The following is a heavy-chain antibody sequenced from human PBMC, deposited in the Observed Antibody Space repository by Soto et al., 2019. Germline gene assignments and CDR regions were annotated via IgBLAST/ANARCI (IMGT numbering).Heavy chain of an antibody. J-gene: IGHJ4*02. CDR1: GSTFSSYG. V-gene: IGHV3-33*01. Sequence: GGSLRLSCAASGSTFSSYGMHWVRQAPGKGLEWVAVIWYDGSNKDYADSVKGRFTISRDNSKNTLYLQMNSLRAEDTAVYYCARTAAVGTYFDYGRQETLVTVSS. CDR2: IWYDGSNK. D-gene: IGHD6-13*01. CDR3: ARTAAVGTYFDY.